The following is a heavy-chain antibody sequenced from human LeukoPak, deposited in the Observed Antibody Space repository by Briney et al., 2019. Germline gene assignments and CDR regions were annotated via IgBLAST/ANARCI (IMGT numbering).Heavy chain of an antibody. CDR2: IYYSGTT. D-gene: IGHD2-21*02. Sequence: SQTLSLTCTVSGGSISSGGYYWSWIRQHPGKGLEWIGYIYYSGTTYYNPSLKSRLTISVDTSKNQFSLRLSSVTAADTAVYFCARNPVTXXXYFDYWGQGTLVTVSS. V-gene: IGHV4-31*03. CDR3: ARNPVTXXXYFDY. CDR1: GGSISSGGYY. J-gene: IGHJ4*02.